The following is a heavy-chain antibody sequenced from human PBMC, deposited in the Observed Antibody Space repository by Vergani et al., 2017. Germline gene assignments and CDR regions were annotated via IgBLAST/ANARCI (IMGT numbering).Heavy chain of an antibody. CDR1: GFTFSSYS. Sequence: EVQLVESGGGLVQPGGSLRLSCAASGFTFSSYSMNWVRQAPGKGLEWVSYISSSGSTIYYADSVKGRFTISRDNAKNSLYLQMNSLRVEDTAVYYCAREGSGYDGNYFDYWGQGTLVTVSS. CDR2: ISSSGSTI. V-gene: IGHV3-48*04. J-gene: IGHJ4*02. D-gene: IGHD5-12*01. CDR3: AREGSGYDGNYFDY.